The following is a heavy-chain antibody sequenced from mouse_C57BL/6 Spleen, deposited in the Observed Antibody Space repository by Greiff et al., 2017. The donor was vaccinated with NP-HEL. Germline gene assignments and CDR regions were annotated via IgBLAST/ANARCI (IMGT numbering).Heavy chain of an antibody. D-gene: IGHD2-3*01. V-gene: IGHV8-12*01. Sequence: QVQLKESGPGILQSSQTLSLTCSFSGFSLSTSGMGVSWIRQPSGKGLEWLAHIYWDDDKRYNPSLKSRLTISKDTSRNQVFLKITSVDTADTATYYCARSVDGPYWYFDVWGTGTTVTVSS. J-gene: IGHJ1*03. CDR3: ARSVDGPYWYFDV. CDR2: IYWDDDK. CDR1: GFSLSTSGMG.